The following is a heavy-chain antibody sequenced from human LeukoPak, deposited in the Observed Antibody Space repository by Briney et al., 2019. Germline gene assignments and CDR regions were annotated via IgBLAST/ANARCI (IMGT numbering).Heavy chain of an antibody. V-gene: IGHV4-34*01. D-gene: IGHD3-22*01. Sequence: SETLSLTCAVYGGSFSGYYWSWIRQPPGKGLEWIGEINHSGSTNYNPSLKSRVTISVDTSKIQFSLKLSSVTAADTAVYYCARRPYYYDSSGYYSFDYWGQGTLVTVSS. CDR1: GGSFSGYY. J-gene: IGHJ4*02. CDR2: INHSGST. CDR3: ARRPYYYDSSGYYSFDY.